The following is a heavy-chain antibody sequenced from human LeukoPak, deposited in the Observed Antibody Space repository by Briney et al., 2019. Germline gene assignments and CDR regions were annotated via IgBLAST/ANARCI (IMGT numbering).Heavy chain of an antibody. CDR1: GGSISSYY. CDR3: ASTTTTYYSYFYYYMGV. CDR2: IYSSGST. J-gene: IGHJ6*03. Sequence: SETLSLTCTVSGGSISSYYWSWIRQPPGKGLEWIGYIYSSGSTNYNPSLNSRVTISVDMSKNQFSLKLTSVTAADTAVYYCASTTTTYYSYFYYYMGVWGKGTTVTVSS. D-gene: IGHD4-17*01. V-gene: IGHV4-4*09.